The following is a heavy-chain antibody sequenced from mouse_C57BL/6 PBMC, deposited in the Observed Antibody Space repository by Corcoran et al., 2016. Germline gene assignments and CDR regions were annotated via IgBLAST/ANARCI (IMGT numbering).Heavy chain of an antibody. Sequence: QVQLQQSGPELVKPGASVKISCKASGYSFTSYYIHWVKQRPGQGLEWIGWIYPGSGNTKYNEKFKGKATLTADTSSSTAYMQLSSLTSEDSAGYYWARGDYDGGGFYWGQGTLVTVSA. V-gene: IGHV1-66*01. J-gene: IGHJ3*01. CDR1: GYSFTSYY. CDR3: ARGDYDGGGFY. CDR2: IYPGSGNT. D-gene: IGHD2-4*01.